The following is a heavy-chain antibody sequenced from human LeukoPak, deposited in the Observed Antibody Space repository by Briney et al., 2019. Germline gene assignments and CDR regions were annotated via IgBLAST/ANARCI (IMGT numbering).Heavy chain of an antibody. Sequence: SETLSLTCTVSGGSISSYYWSWIRQPPGKGLEWIGYIYTSGSTNYNPSLKSRVTISVDTSKNQFSLKLSSVTAADTAVYYCARLEYNRGDPDYYFDYWGQGTLVTVSS. CDR2: IYTSGST. V-gene: IGHV4-4*09. CDR1: GGSISSYY. J-gene: IGHJ4*02. CDR3: ARLEYNRGDPDYYFDY. D-gene: IGHD1-14*01.